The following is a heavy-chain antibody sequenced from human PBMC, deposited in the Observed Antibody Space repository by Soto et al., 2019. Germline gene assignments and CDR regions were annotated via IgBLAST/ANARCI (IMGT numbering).Heavy chain of an antibody. D-gene: IGHD6-19*01. CDR3: ARDDNSGFFIGYYGLDA. CDR1: GYTLTELS. V-gene: IGHV1-24*01. Sequence: ASVKVSCKVSGYTLTELSMHWVRQAPGKGLEWMGGFDPEDGETICAQKFQGRVTMTEDTSTDTAYMELRSLRSQDTAVYYCARDDNSGFFIGYYGLDAWGQGTTVTVSS. CDR2: FDPEDGET. J-gene: IGHJ6*02.